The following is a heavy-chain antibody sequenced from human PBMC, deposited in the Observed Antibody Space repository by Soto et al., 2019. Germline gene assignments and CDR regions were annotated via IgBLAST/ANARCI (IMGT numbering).Heavy chain of an antibody. D-gene: IGHD4-17*01. CDR3: ANSYGDVFYFDY. J-gene: IGHJ4*02. Sequence: GGSLRLSCAASGFTFSSYGMHWVRQAPGKGLEWVAVISYDGSNKYYADSVKGRFTISRDNSKNTLYLQMNSLRAEDTAVYYCANSYGDVFYFDYWGQGTLVTVSS. CDR2: ISYDGSNK. V-gene: IGHV3-30*18. CDR1: GFTFSSYG.